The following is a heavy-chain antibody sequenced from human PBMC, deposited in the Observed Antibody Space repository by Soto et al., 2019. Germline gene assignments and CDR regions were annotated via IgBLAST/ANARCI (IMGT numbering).Heavy chain of an antibody. J-gene: IGHJ4*02. V-gene: IGHV3-74*01. CDR3: TRSITGFSYADS. CDR2: INGDGSDT. D-gene: IGHD2-2*01. CDR1: GFTFSTYW. Sequence: EVQLVESGGVLVQPGGSLRLSCAASGFTFSTYWMHWVHQAPGKGLVWVSRINGDGSDTVYADSVKGRFTISRDNAKNTLYLQMNSLRAEDTAVYYCTRSITGFSYADSWGRGTLVTLSS.